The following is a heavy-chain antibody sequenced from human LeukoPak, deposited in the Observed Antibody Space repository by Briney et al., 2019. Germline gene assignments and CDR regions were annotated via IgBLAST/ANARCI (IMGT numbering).Heavy chain of an antibody. Sequence: SVKVSCKASGGTFSSYAISWVRQAPGQGLEWMGGIIPIFGTANYAQKFQGRVTITADESTSTAYMELSSLRSEDTAVYYCTRVGTAAYYYYGMDVWGQGTTVTVSS. CDR3: TRVGTAAYYYYGMDV. V-gene: IGHV1-69*13. CDR1: GGTFSSYA. D-gene: IGHD7-27*01. CDR2: IIPIFGTA. J-gene: IGHJ6*02.